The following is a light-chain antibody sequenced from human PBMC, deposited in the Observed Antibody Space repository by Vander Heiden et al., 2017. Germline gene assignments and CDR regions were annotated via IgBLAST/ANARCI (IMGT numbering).Light chain of an antibody. Sequence: AIRMTQSPSSFSASTGDSVTITCRASQGISTYLAWYQQKPGKAPKVLIYAASTLQSGVPSTFSGSGSGTDFTLTISRLQSEDSATYYCQQYYSYPRTFGQGTKVEIK. J-gene: IGKJ1*01. V-gene: IGKV1-8*01. CDR1: QGISTY. CDR3: QQYYSYPRT. CDR2: AAS.